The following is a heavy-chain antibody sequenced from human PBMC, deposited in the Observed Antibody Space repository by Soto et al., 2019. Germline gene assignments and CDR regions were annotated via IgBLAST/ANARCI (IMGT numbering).Heavy chain of an antibody. V-gene: IGHV3-30-3*01. CDR1: GFTFSSYA. D-gene: IGHD1-1*01. Sequence: QVQLVESGGGVVQPGRSLRLSCAASGFTFSSYAMHWVRQAPGKGLEWVAVISYDGSNKYYADSVKGRFTISRDNSKNTLYLQMNILRAEDTAVYYCASGLDGWQLNWFDPWGQGTLVTVSS. J-gene: IGHJ5*02. CDR3: ASGLDGWQLNWFDP. CDR2: ISYDGSNK.